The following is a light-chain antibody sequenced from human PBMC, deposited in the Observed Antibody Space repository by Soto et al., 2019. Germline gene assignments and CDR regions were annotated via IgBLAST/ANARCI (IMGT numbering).Light chain of an antibody. CDR3: WSYAGRRTFEV. CDR2: EGN. V-gene: IGLV2-23*03. CDR1: SSDVGSYNL. Sequence: QSVLTQPASVSGSPGPSITLSCTGSSSDVGSYNLVSWYQQYPGKAPKLMIFEGNKRPSRVSNRFSASKSGNTASLTISGLQAEDEADYYCWSYAGRRTFEVFGGGTKLTVL. J-gene: IGLJ2*01.